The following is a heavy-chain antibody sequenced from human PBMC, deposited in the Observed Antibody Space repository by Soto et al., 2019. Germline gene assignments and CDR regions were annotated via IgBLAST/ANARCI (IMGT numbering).Heavy chain of an antibody. V-gene: IGHV1-2*04. D-gene: IGHD2-2*02. CDR2: INPNSDGT. CDR1: GYTFTGYY. Sequence: ASVKVSCKASGYTFTGYYMHWVRQAPGQGLEWMGWINPNSDGTNHAQKFQGWVTMTRDTSISTAYMELSRLRSDDTAVYYCARGSCSSTSCYTEYYYGMDVWGQGTTVTVSS. J-gene: IGHJ6*02. CDR3: ARGSCSSTSCYTEYYYGMDV.